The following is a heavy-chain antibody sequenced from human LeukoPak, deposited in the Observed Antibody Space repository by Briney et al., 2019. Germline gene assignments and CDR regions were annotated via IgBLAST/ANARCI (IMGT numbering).Heavy chain of an antibody. D-gene: IGHD2-21*02. V-gene: IGHV3-9*01. CDR3: AKDYCGGDCYSGWYFDL. CDR1: GFTFDDYA. J-gene: IGHJ2*01. Sequence: GGSLRLSCAASGFTFDDYAMHWVRQAPGKGLEWVSGISYNSDTIAYADSVKGRFTISRDDAKNSLYLQMNSLRAEDTALYYCAKDYCGGDCYSGWYFDLWGRGTLVTVSS. CDR2: ISYNSDTI.